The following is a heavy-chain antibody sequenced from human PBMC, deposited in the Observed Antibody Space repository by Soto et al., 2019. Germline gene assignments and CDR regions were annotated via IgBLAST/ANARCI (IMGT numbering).Heavy chain of an antibody. CDR1: GFTFSSYA. V-gene: IGHV3-23*01. J-gene: IGHJ5*02. Sequence: EVQLLESGGRLVQPGGSLRLSCAASGFTFSSYAMSWVRQAPGKGLEWVSAISGSGGSTYYADSVKGRFTISRDNSKNTLYLQMNSLRAEDTAVYYCAKDSGIVVVVAASNWFDPWGQGTLVTVSS. CDR2: ISGSGGST. D-gene: IGHD2-15*01. CDR3: AKDSGIVVVVAASNWFDP.